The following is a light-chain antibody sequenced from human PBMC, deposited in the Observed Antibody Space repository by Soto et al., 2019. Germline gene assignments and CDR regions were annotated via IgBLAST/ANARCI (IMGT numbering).Light chain of an antibody. V-gene: IGKV1-39*01. CDR3: QQSYSTHRT. J-gene: IGKJ1*01. CDR1: QSISSY. CDR2: AAS. Sequence: DIQMTQSPSSLSASVGDRVTITCRASQSISSYLNWYQQKPGKAPKLLIYAASSLQSGVPSRFSGSGSGTDFTLTTSSLQPEDFATYYCQQSYSTHRTFGQGTKVEIK.